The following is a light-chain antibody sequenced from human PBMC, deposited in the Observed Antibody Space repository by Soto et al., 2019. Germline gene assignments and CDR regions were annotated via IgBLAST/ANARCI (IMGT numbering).Light chain of an antibody. V-gene: IGLV2-14*03. CDR2: DVT. CDR3: SSYTKSGTLYVV. Sequence: QSALTQPASVSGSPGQSITISCTGTSSDIGGYNYVSWYQQHPGKAPKLVIYDVTNRPSGVSDRFSGSKSGNTASLTISGLQAEDEAEYYCSSYTKSGTLYVVFGGGTKLTVL. CDR1: SSDIGGYNY. J-gene: IGLJ2*01.